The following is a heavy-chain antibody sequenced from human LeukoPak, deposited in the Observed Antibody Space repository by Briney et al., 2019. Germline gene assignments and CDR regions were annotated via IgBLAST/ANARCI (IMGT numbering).Heavy chain of an antibody. Sequence: WVRQAPGKGLEWIGSIYYSGSTYYNPSLKSRVTISVDTSKNQFSLKLSSVTAADTAVYYCARDPSGVVPSPDYNWFDPWGQGTLVTVSS. D-gene: IGHD2-15*01. J-gene: IGHJ5*02. CDR3: ARDPSGVVPSPDYNWFDP. V-gene: IGHV4-39*07. CDR2: IYYSGST.